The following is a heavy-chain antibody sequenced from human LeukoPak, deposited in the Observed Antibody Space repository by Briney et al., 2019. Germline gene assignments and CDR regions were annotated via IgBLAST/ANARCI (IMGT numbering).Heavy chain of an antibody. CDR3: AKAKGAIYSYGDYVGAQNY. V-gene: IGHV3-23*01. D-gene: IGHD4-17*01. J-gene: IGHJ4*02. CDR2: ISGSGGST. Sequence: TGGSLRLSCAASGFTFSSYAMSWVRQAPGKGLEWVSAISGSGGSTYYADSVKGRFTISRDNSKNTLYLQMSSLRAEDTAVYYCAKAKGAIYSYGDYVGAQNYWGQGTLVTVSS. CDR1: GFTFSSYA.